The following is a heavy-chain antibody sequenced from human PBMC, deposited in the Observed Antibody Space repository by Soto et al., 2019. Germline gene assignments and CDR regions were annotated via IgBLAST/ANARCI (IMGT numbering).Heavy chain of an antibody. CDR3: AISPEILRCFDWLSTPPFDY. V-gene: IGHV3-23*01. D-gene: IGHD3-9*01. CDR1: GFTFSSYS. J-gene: IGHJ4*02. Sequence: PGGSLRLSCAASGFTFSSYSMSWVRQTPGKGLEWVSTLSGSGGATCYADSVKGQFTISRDHAKNSLYLQMNSMRAEDTVVYYCAISPEILRCFDWLSTPPFDYWGQGTLVPVS. CDR2: LSGSGGAT.